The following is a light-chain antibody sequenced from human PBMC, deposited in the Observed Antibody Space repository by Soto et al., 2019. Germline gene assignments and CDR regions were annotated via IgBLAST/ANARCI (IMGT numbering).Light chain of an antibody. V-gene: IGKV3-11*01. Sequence: EIVLTQSPATLSLSPGEGATLSCRASQSVNTYLAWYQQKPGQAPRLLIYDGFNRATGIPARFSGSGSGTDFTITISSLEPEDFAVYYCQQGGSFGGGTKVEI. CDR3: QQGGS. J-gene: IGKJ4*01. CDR2: DGF. CDR1: QSVNTY.